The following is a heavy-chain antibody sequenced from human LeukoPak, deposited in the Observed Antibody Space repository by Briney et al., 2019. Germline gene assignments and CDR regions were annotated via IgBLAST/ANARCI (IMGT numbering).Heavy chain of an antibody. Sequence: PGGSLRLSCAASGFTFSSYGMHWVRQAPGKGLEWVAVISYDGSNKYYADSVRGRFTISRDNSKNTLYLQMNSLRAEDTAVYYCAKDRGLVMYYWGQGTLVTVSS. CDR3: AKDRGLVMYY. D-gene: IGHD3/OR15-3a*01. CDR1: GFTFSSYG. V-gene: IGHV3-30*18. CDR2: ISYDGSNK. J-gene: IGHJ4*02.